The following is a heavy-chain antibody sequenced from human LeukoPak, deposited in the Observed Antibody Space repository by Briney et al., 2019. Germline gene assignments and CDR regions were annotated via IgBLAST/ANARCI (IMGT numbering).Heavy chain of an antibody. V-gene: IGHV3-21*01. CDR2: ISSTGSYI. CDR1: GFTFSSYD. CDR3: ARDMGSSRLDY. Sequence: GGSLRLSCAASGFTFSSYDMNWVRQAPGKGLEWVASISSTGSYIYYADSVKGRFSISRDNAKNPLYLQVNSLRAEDTAVYSCARDMGSSRLDYWGQGTLVTVSS. J-gene: IGHJ4*02. D-gene: IGHD6-6*01.